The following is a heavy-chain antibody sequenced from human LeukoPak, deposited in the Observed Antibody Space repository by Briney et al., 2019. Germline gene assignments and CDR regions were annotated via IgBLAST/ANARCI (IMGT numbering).Heavy chain of an antibody. CDR1: GYSFTSYW. CDR2: IYPADSDT. Sequence: GESLKISCKGSGYSFTSYWIAWVRQMPGKGLEWMGIIYPADSDTRYSPSFQGQVTISADKSISTAYLQWSSPKASDTAMYYCARFSTVLGFDYWGQGTLVTVSS. CDR3: ARFSTVLGFDY. J-gene: IGHJ4*02. D-gene: IGHD4-11*01. V-gene: IGHV5-51*01.